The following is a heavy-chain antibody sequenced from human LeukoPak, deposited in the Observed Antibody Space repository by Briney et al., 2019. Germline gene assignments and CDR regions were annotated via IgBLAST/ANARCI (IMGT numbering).Heavy chain of an antibody. CDR2: ISSSSSYI. Sequence: GGSLRLSCAASGFTFSSYSMNWVRQAPGKGLEWVSSISSSSSYIYYADSVKGRFTISRDNAKNSLYLQMNSLRAEDTAVYYCAKSHGYSYGFDYWGQGTLVTVSS. D-gene: IGHD5-18*01. J-gene: IGHJ4*02. CDR1: GFTFSSYS. CDR3: AKSHGYSYGFDY. V-gene: IGHV3-21*01.